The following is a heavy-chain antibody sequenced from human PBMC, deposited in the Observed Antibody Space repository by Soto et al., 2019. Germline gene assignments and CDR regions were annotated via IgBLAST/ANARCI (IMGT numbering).Heavy chain of an antibody. J-gene: IGHJ6*02. CDR3: ATDLLGYCGTDCDPLDV. CDR2: IYYSRST. CDR1: GGSISSYY. D-gene: IGHD2-21*02. V-gene: IGHV4-59*01. Sequence: ETMSLTCTVSGGSISSYYWSWIRQPPGNGLEWIGYIYYSRSTNYNPSLKSRVTISVDTSKNQFSLTLNSVTAADTAVYYCATDLLGYCGTDCDPLDVWGQGAAVTGS.